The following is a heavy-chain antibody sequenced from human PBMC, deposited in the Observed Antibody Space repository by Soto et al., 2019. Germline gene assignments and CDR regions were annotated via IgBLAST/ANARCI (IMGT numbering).Heavy chain of an antibody. CDR2: IWYDGSNK. V-gene: IGHV3-33*01. D-gene: IGHD6-13*01. Sequence: GGSLRLSCAASGFTFSSYGMHWVRQAPGKGLEWVAVIWYDGSNKYYADSVKGRFTISRDNSKNTLYLQMNSLRAEDTAVYYCARARIAAAGTLYYYYGMDVWGQGTTVTVSS. CDR3: ARARIAAAGTLYYYYGMDV. CDR1: GFTFSSYG. J-gene: IGHJ6*02.